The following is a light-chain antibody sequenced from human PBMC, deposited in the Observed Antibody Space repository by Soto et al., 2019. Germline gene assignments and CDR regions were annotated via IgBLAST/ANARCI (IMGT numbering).Light chain of an antibody. J-gene: IGLJ1*01. V-gene: IGLV2-14*01. CDR1: SSDVGGYNY. CDR2: EVS. Sequence: QSVLTQPASVSGSPGQSITISCTGTSSDVGGYNYVSWYQQHPGKAPKLMIYEVSNRPSGVSNRFSGSKSGNTASLTISGLQAEDEADYYCSSYTSSILYVFGTGTKVTV. CDR3: SSYTSSILYV.